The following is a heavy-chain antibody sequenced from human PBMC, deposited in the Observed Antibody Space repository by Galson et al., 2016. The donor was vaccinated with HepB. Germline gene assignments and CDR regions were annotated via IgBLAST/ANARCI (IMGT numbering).Heavy chain of an antibody. V-gene: IGHV3-7*01. CDR2: IREDGSET. CDR3: ARLRPRSYFDY. CDR1: GFTFATHN. Sequence: SLRLSCAASGFTFATHNIHWVRQAPGKGLEWVASIREDGSETYYVDSVKGRFTISRDNAKNSLYLQMSSLRAEDTAVFYCARLRPRSYFDYWGQGTLVTVSS. J-gene: IGHJ4*02.